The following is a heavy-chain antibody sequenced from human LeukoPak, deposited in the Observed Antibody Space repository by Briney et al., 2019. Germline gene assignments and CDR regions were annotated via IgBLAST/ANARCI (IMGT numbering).Heavy chain of an antibody. V-gene: IGHV3-48*02. D-gene: IGHD2-21*01. CDR3: ARVTYLVIATIDY. CDR1: GFTFSSYS. CDR2: ISNSSSTI. J-gene: IGHJ4*02. Sequence: GGSLRLSCAASGFTFSSYSMNWVRQAPGKGLEWGSYISNSSSTIYYADSVKGRFTISRDNAKNSLYRQMNSVRDEDTAVYYCARVTYLVIATIDYWGQGTLVTVSS.